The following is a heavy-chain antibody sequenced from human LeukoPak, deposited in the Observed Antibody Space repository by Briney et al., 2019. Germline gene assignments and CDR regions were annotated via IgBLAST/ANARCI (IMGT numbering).Heavy chain of an antibody. V-gene: IGHV3-7*01. CDR3: ARQGSGSYLFDY. Sequence: PGGSLRLSCAVSGFTFGTYWMTWVRQAPGKGLEWVANIDQDGSGRYYVESVKGRFTISRDNAKNSLYLQMNSLRAEDTAVYYCARQGSGSYLFDYWGQGTLVTVSS. CDR2: IDQDGSGR. D-gene: IGHD3-10*01. CDR1: GFTFGTYW. J-gene: IGHJ4*02.